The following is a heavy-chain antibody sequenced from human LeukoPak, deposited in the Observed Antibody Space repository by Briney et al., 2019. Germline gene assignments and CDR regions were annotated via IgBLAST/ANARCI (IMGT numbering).Heavy chain of an antibody. J-gene: IGHJ4*02. V-gene: IGHV4-59*08. CDR1: GGSISSYY. Sequence: SETLSLTCTVSGGSISSYYWSWIRQPPGKGLEWIGYIYYSGSTNYNPSLKSRVTISVDTSKNQFSLKLSSVTAADTAVYYCARSVDSLLNFDYWGQGTLDTVSS. CDR3: ARSVDSLLNFDY. CDR2: IYYSGST. D-gene: IGHD3-22*01.